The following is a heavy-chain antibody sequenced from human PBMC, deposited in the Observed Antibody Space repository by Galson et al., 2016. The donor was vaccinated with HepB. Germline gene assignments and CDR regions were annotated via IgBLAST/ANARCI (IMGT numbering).Heavy chain of an antibody. D-gene: IGHD4-17*01. V-gene: IGHV3-30-3*01. CDR3: AREAYGDYDAFDY. CDR2: ISYDGSNK. J-gene: IGHJ4*02. Sequence: SLRLSCAASGFTFSPYPMHWVRQAPGKGLEWVAVISYDGSNKYYADSGKGRFTISSDNSQNTLYQQMNSLRAEDTAVYFCAREAYGDYDAFDYWGQGTLVTVSS. CDR1: GFTFSPYP.